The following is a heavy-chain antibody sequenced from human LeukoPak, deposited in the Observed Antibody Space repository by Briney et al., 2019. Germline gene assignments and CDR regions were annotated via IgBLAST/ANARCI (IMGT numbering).Heavy chain of an antibody. CDR1: GFMFNDFW. CDR2: IRQDGLAK. V-gene: IGHV3-7*03. J-gene: IGHJ4*02. Sequence: GGSLRLSCAASGFMFNDFWMSWVRQAPGEGLEWVANIRQDGLAKNYVDSVKGRFTISRDNSKNTLYLQMNSLRAEDTAVYYCAREDCGGDCYPDYWGQGTLVTVSS. D-gene: IGHD2-21*02. CDR3: AREDCGGDCYPDY.